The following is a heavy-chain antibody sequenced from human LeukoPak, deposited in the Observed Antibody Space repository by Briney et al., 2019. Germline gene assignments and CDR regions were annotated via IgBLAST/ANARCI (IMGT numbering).Heavy chain of an antibody. D-gene: IGHD3-22*01. J-gene: IGHJ4*02. Sequence: GGSLRLSCAASGFTFSSYGMHWVRQAPGKGLEWVAVISYDGSNKYYADSVKGRFTISRDNSKNTLYLQMNSLRAEDTAVYYCARELYYYDSSGLKVWGQGTLVTVSS. CDR2: ISYDGSNK. CDR1: GFTFSSYG. CDR3: ARELYYYDSSGLKV. V-gene: IGHV3-30*03.